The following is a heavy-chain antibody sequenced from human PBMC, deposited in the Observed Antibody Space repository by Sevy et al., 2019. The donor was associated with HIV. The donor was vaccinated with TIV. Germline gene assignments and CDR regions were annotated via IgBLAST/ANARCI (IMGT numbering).Heavy chain of an antibody. CDR3: ARGELLQFLEWHSYGLDV. D-gene: IGHD3-3*01. CDR1: GFTFSSHW. V-gene: IGHV3-74*01. CDR2: INSHGTIT. J-gene: IGHJ6*02. Sequence: GGSLRLSCAVSGFTFSSHWMYWVRQAPGKGLVWVSHINSHGTITNYADSVKGRFAISSDKTKNTIDLQMNSLRAEDTAVYYCARGELLQFLEWHSYGLDVWGQGTTVTVSS.